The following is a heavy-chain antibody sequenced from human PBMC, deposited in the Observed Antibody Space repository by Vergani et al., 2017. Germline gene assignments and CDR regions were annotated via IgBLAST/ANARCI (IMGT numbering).Heavy chain of an antibody. CDR3: ARDRKYDYVWGSYRRRGFDY. Sequence: QVQLVQSGAEVKKPGASVKVSCKASGYTFTDYFMHWVRQAPGQGLEWMGWINPNSGGTNYAQKFQGRVTMTRDTSISTAYMELSNLRSDDTAVYYCARDRKYDYVWGSYRRRGFDYWGQGTLVTVSS. D-gene: IGHD3-16*02. J-gene: IGHJ4*02. V-gene: IGHV1-2*02. CDR1: GYTFTDYF. CDR2: INPNSGGT.